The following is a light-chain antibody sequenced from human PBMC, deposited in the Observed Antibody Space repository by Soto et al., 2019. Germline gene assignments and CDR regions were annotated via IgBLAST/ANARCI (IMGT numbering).Light chain of an antibody. CDR2: GNS. J-gene: IGLJ2*01. CDR3: QSYDSSLTAVV. Sequence: QSVLTQPPSVSGAPGQRVTISCTGSSSNIGAGYDVHWYQHLPGTAPKLLMYGNSNRPSGVPDRFSGSKSGTLASLAITGLQAEDEADYYCQSYDSSLTAVVFGGGTKLTVL. CDR1: SSNIGAGYD. V-gene: IGLV1-40*01.